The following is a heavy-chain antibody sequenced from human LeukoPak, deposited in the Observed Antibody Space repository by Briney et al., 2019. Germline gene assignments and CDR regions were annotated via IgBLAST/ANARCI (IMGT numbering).Heavy chain of an antibody. CDR3: ARDCSSTSCYTHFDY. J-gene: IGHJ4*02. CDR1: GFTFSSYA. V-gene: IGHV3-30-3*01. D-gene: IGHD2-2*02. CDR2: ISYDGSNK. Sequence: QPGRSLRLSCAASGFTFSSYAMHWVRQAPGKGLEWVAVISYDGSNKYCADSVKGRFTISRDNAKNSLYLQMNSLRDEDTAVYYCARDCSSTSCYTHFDYWGQGTLITVSS.